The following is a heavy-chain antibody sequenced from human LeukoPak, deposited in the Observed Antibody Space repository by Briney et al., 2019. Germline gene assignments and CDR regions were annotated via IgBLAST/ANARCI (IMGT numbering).Heavy chain of an antibody. V-gene: IGHV1-69*13. J-gene: IGHJ6*04. Sequence: ASVKVSCKASGGTFSSYAISWVRQAPGQGLEWMGGIIPIFGTANYAQKFQGRVTITADESTSTAYMELSSLRSEDTAVYYCARAPSGIAVSYYHYGMDVWGKGTTVTVSS. CDR3: ARAPSGIAVSYYHYGMDV. D-gene: IGHD6-19*01. CDR1: GGTFSSYA. CDR2: IIPIFGTA.